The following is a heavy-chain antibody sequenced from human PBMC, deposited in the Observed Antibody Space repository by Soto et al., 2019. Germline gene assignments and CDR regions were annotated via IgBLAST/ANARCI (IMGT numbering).Heavy chain of an antibody. Sequence: QVQLQESGPGLVKPAQTLSLTCTVSGGSISSGGYYWSWIRQHPGKGLEWIGYIYYSGSTYYNPSLKSRVTISVDTSKNQCSLNLSSVTAADTAVYYCARDWVTPYGDYYYGMDVWGQGTTVTVSS. J-gene: IGHJ6*02. CDR1: GGSISSGGYY. D-gene: IGHD4-17*01. CDR2: IYYSGST. CDR3: ARDWVTPYGDYYYGMDV. V-gene: IGHV4-31*03.